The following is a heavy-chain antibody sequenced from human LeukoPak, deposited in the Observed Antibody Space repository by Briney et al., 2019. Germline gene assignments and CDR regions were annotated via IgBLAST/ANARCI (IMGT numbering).Heavy chain of an antibody. CDR2: IYYSGST. J-gene: IGHJ1*01. D-gene: IGHD6-13*01. CDR1: GGSIRGYY. V-gene: IGHV4-59*01. CDR3: ASYSSSLEYFHP. Sequence: TSETLSLTYTVSGGSIRGYYWSWIRQPPGKGLEWIGYIYYSGSTNYNPSFKSRVAISVDTSKNQFSLKLSSVTAADTAVYYCASYSSSLEYFHPWGQGTLVTVSS.